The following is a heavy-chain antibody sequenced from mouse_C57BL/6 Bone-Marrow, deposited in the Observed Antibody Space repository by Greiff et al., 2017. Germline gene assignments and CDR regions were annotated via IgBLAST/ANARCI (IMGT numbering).Heavy chain of an antibody. D-gene: IGHD1-1*01. CDR1: GYTFTDYY. CDR3: ARRVYYYGSRYWYFDV. V-gene: IGHV1-26*01. CDR2: INPNNGGT. Sequence: VQLQQSGPELVKPGASVKISCKASGYTFTDYYMNWVKQSHGKSLEWIGDINPNNGGTSYNQKFKGKATLTVDKSSSTAYMELRSLTSEDSAVYYCARRVYYYGSRYWYFDVWGTGTTVTVSS. J-gene: IGHJ1*03.